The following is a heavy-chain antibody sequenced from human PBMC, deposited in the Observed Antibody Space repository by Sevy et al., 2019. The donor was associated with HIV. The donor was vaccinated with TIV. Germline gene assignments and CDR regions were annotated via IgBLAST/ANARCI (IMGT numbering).Heavy chain of an antibody. CDR3: ARGTGIRSLYYFAY. D-gene: IGHD1-1*01. CDR1: GFTFNSYS. Sequence: GGSLRLSCEVPGFTFNSYSFNWFRQAPGKGLEWISYISTSSDITYYEESVQGRFTISRDNVKNSLYLQMNSLRVEDTAIYYCARGTGIRSLYYFAYWGQGTLVTVSS. J-gene: IGHJ4*02. V-gene: IGHV3-48*01. CDR2: ISTSSDIT.